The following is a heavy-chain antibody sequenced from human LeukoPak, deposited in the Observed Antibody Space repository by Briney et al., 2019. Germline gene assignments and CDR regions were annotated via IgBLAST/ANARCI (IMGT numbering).Heavy chain of an antibody. CDR1: GGSISSYY. CDR3: ARGEDYYGFHGMDV. Sequence: PSETLSLTCTVSGGSISSYYWSWIRQPAGKGLEWIGRIYTSGSTNYNPSLQSRVTMSVDTSKNQFSLKLSSVTAADTAVYFWARGEDYYGFHGMDVWGQGTTVTVSS. J-gene: IGHJ6*02. CDR2: IYTSGST. V-gene: IGHV4-4*07. D-gene: IGHD3-22*01.